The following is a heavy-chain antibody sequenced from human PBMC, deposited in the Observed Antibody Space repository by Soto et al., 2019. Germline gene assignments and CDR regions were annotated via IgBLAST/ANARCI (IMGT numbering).Heavy chain of an antibody. Sequence: SETLSLTCTVSGGSISSYYWSWIRQPPGKGLEWIGYIYYSGSTNYNPSLKSRVTISVDTSKNQFSLKLSSVTAADTAVYYCARGGRGYSYGPFFQHWGQGTLVTVSS. CDR2: IYYSGST. J-gene: IGHJ1*01. CDR3: ARGGRGYSYGPFFQH. CDR1: GGSISSYY. D-gene: IGHD5-18*01. V-gene: IGHV4-59*01.